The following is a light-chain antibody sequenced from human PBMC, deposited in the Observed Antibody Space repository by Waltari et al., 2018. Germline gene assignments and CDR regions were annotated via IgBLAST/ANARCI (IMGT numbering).Light chain of an antibody. V-gene: IGLV2-14*03. J-gene: IGLJ2*01. CDR2: NVH. Sequence: QSALTQPASVSGSPGQSIAISCTGPSSDIGGHIHVSWYQQHPGKAPKIIIYNVHNRPSGVSDRFSGSKSGNTASLTISGLQAEDEADYYCGSYRSGSTLVFGGGTRLTVL. CDR3: GSYRSGSTLV. CDR1: SSDIGGHIH.